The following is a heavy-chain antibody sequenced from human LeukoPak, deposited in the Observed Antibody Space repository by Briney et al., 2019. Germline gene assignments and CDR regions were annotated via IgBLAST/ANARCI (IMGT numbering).Heavy chain of an antibody. D-gene: IGHD6-19*01. J-gene: IGHJ4*02. CDR2: ISSSGAGT. CDR3: AKDSGNSGWYVDN. V-gene: IGHV3-23*01. CDR1: GFTFSSYA. Sequence: PGGSLRLSCAASGFTFSSYAMRWVRQAQGKGLEWVSSISSSGAGTYYADSVKGRFTISRDNSKNTVYLQINSLRAEDTAVYYCAKDSGNSGWYVDNWGQGTLVTVSS.